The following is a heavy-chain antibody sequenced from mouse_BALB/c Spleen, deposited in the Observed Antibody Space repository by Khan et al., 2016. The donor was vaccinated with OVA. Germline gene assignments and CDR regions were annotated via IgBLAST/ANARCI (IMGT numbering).Heavy chain of an antibody. CDR2: IWAGGST. V-gene: IGHV2-9*02. CDR1: GFSLTSYG. Sequence: QVQLKQSGPGLVAPSQSLYITCTVSGFSLTSYGVHWVRQPPGKGLEWLGVIWAGGSTNYNSALMSRLSTSTENSYSQVSLIMNSLQPDDDAMIYCARLEDIWGQGTTLTVSS. J-gene: IGHJ2*01. D-gene: IGHD1-3*01. CDR3: ARLEDI.